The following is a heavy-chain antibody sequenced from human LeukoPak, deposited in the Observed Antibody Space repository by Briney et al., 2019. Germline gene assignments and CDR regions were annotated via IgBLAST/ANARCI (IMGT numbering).Heavy chain of an antibody. Sequence: SETLSLTCAVSGGSISSSNWWSWVRQPPGKGLEWIGEIYHSGSTNYNPSLKSRVTISVDKSKNQFSLKLSSVTAADTAVYYCAREPGITMVRGALRYNWFDPWGQGTLVTVSS. CDR1: GGSISSSNW. J-gene: IGHJ5*02. CDR2: IYHSGST. CDR3: AREPGITMVRGALRYNWFDP. D-gene: IGHD3-10*01. V-gene: IGHV4-4*02.